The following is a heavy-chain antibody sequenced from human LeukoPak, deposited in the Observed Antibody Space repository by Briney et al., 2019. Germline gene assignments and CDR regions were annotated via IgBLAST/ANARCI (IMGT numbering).Heavy chain of an antibody. CDR3: AILRGATMIVVVIPLDYGMDV. CDR1: GFTFSSYA. D-gene: IGHD3-22*01. V-gene: IGHV3-23*01. J-gene: IGHJ6*02. Sequence: GGSLRLSCAASGFTFSSYAMNWVRQAPGKGLEWVSAISGSGGSTYYADSVKGRFTISRDNSKNTLYLQMNSLRAEDTAVYYCAILRGATMIVVVIPLDYGMDVWGQGTTVTVSS. CDR2: ISGSGGST.